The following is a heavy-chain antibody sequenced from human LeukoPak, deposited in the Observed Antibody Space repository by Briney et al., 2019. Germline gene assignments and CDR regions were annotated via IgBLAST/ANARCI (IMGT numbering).Heavy chain of an antibody. CDR1: GYSISRSHW. CDR2: IYYNGNT. J-gene: IGHJ3*02. Sequence: SETLSLTCAVSGYSISRSHWWGWIRQPPGKGLEWIGFIYYNGNTYYNPSLKSRVTMSVDTSKNQFSLKLNSVTAVDTAVYYCARNWEYGGNSQLAFDIWGQGTMVTVSP. V-gene: IGHV4-28*01. CDR3: ARNWEYGGNSQLAFDI. D-gene: IGHD4-23*01.